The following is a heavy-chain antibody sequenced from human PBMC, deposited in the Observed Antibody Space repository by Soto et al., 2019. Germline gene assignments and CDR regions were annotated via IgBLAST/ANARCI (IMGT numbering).Heavy chain of an antibody. CDR3: AIDLRGPFPSIMDV. J-gene: IGHJ6*02. Sequence: EVQVVESGGGLVQPGGSLRLSCAASGFTFSAYAMHWVRQAPGKGLEYVSAITSVGISTYYANSVKGRFTISRDNSKNTLYLQMGSLSAKDMSVYYCAIDLRGPFPSIMDVWGRGTTVTVSS. CDR1: GFTFSAYA. D-gene: IGHD5-12*01. CDR2: ITSVGIST. V-gene: IGHV3-64*01.